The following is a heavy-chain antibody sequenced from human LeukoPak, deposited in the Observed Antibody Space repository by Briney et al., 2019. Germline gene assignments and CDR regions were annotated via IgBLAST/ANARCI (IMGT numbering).Heavy chain of an antibody. CDR1: GGTFSSYA. Sequence: GASVKVSCKASGGTFSSYAISWVRQAPGQGLEWMGRIIPILGIANYAQKFQGRVTITADESTSTAYMELSSLRSEDTAVYYCARDRSPRRDGYNPGYWGQGTLVTVSS. J-gene: IGHJ4*02. V-gene: IGHV1-69*04. CDR2: IIPILGIA. CDR3: ARDRSPRRDGYNPGY. D-gene: IGHD5-24*01.